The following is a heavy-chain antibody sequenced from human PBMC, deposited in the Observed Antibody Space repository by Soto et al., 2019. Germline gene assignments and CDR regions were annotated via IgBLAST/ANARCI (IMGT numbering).Heavy chain of an antibody. Sequence: ASGKVSCKASGYSFTSYAMNWVRQAPGQRLEWMGWINAGNGNTKYSQKFQGRVTITRDTSASTAYMELSSLRSEDTAVYYCARDLGGWPDYWGQGTLVTVSS. J-gene: IGHJ4*02. CDR3: ARDLGGWPDY. CDR1: GYSFTSYA. V-gene: IGHV1-3*01. D-gene: IGHD2-15*01. CDR2: INAGNGNT.